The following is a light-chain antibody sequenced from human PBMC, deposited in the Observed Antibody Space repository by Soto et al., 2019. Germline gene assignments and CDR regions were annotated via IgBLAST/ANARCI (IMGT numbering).Light chain of an antibody. CDR3: QQYNSYSQT. V-gene: IGKV1-5*01. Sequence: DIQMTQSPSTLSASVGDRVTITCRASQSISSWLAWYQQKPGKAPKLLIYDASSLECGVPSRFSGSGSGTEFTLTISSLQPDDFAAYYCQQYNSYSQTFGQGTKVEIK. CDR2: DAS. CDR1: QSISSW. J-gene: IGKJ1*01.